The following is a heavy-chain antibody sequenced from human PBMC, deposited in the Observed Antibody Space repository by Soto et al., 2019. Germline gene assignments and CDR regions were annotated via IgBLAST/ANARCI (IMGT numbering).Heavy chain of an antibody. CDR3: ARDPRGGGWHQANYYFDY. J-gene: IGHJ4*02. Sequence: GGSLRLSCAASGFTFSSYSMNWVRQAPGKGLEWVSSISSSSSYIYYADSVKGRFTISRDNAKNSLYLQMNSLRAEDTAVYYCARDPRGGGWHQANYYFDYWGQGTLVTVSS. V-gene: IGHV3-21*01. D-gene: IGHD6-19*01. CDR2: ISSSSSYI. CDR1: GFTFSSYS.